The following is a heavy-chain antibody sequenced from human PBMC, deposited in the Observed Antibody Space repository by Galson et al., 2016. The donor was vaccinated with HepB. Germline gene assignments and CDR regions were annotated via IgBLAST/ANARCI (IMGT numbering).Heavy chain of an antibody. CDR3: ARIGGGFHFDH. D-gene: IGHD3-16*01. CDR2: IDWDDVK. V-gene: IGHV2-70*04. CDR1: GFSLSSSGMR. J-gene: IGHJ4*02. Sequence: PALVKPTQTLTLTCIVSGFSLSSSGMRVGWIRQPPGKALEWLARIDWDDVKFYSTSLRTRLTISKDTSKNKVVLIMTNMDPVDTATYYCARIGGGFHFDHWGQGILVTVSS.